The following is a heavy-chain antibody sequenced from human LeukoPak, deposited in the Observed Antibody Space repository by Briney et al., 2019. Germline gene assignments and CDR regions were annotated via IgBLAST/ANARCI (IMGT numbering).Heavy chain of an antibody. CDR1: GGFISSDY. D-gene: IGHD4-17*01. Sequence: SETLSLTCSVSGGFISSDYWSWIRQPPGKGLERIGFVYFSGSSFYNPSLNSRVTISVDTSKNQFSLKVYSVTAADTAIYYCARGGRAGDYGYYFDYWGQGTLVTVAS. V-gene: IGHV4-59*01. J-gene: IGHJ4*02. CDR3: ARGGRAGDYGYYFDY. CDR2: VYFSGSS.